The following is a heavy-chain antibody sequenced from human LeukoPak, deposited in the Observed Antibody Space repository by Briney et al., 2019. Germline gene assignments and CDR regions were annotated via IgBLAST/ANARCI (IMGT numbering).Heavy chain of an antibody. J-gene: IGHJ3*02. Sequence: GGSLRLSCAASGFTFSSYAMHWVRQAPGKGLEWVAVISYDGSNKYYADSVKGRFTISRDNSKNTLYLQMNSLRAEDTAVYYCARGAVGYDANDAFDIWGQGTMVTVSS. CDR1: GFTFSSYA. V-gene: IGHV3-30-3*01. CDR2: ISYDGSNK. D-gene: IGHD5-12*01. CDR3: ARGAVGYDANDAFDI.